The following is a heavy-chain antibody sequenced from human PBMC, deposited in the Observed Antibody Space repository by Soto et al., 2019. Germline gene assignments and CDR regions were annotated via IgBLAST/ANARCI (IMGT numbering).Heavy chain of an antibody. CDR2: IIPIFGTA. CDR3: ARVDVVVPAAMHYYYYGMDV. J-gene: IGHJ6*02. V-gene: IGHV1-69*01. CDR1: GGTFSSYA. Sequence: QVQLVQSGAEVKKPGSSVKVSCKASGGTFSSYAISWVRQAPGQGLEWMGGIIPIFGTANYAQKFQGRVTITADESTSTAYMELSSLRAEDTAVYYCARVDVVVPAAMHYYYYGMDVWGQGTTVTVSS. D-gene: IGHD2-2*01.